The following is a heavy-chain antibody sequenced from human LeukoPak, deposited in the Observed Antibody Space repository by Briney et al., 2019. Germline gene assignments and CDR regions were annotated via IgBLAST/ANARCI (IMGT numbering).Heavy chain of an antibody. D-gene: IGHD3-10*01. Sequence: SETLSLTCAVSGDSISSGGYSWSWIRQPPGKGLEWIGYIYHSGSTYYNPSLKSRVTISVDRSKNQFSLKLSSVTAADTAVYYCAREVDYYAANWFDPWGQGTLVTVSS. CDR2: IYHSGST. CDR1: GDSISSGGYS. J-gene: IGHJ5*02. V-gene: IGHV4-30-2*01. CDR3: AREVDYYAANWFDP.